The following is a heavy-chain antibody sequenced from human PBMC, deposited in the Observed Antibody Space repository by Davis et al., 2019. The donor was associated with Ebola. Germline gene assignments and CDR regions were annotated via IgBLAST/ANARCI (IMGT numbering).Heavy chain of an antibody. V-gene: IGHV3-21*01. CDR1: GFTFSSYS. CDR2: ISSSSSYI. D-gene: IGHD1-26*01. J-gene: IGHJ6*02. Sequence: GGSLRLSCAASGFTFSSYSMNWVRQAPGKGLEWVSSISSSSSYIYYADSVKGRFTISRDNAKNSLYLQMNSLRAEDTAVYYCARYEWELLTLYGMDVWGQGTTVTVSS. CDR3: ARYEWELLTLYGMDV.